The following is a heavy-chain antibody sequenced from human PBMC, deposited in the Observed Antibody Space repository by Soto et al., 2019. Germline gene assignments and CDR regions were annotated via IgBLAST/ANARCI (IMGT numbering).Heavy chain of an antibody. V-gene: IGHV3-15*01. J-gene: IGHJ4*02. Sequence: GGSLRLSCAASGFTFSNAWMSWVRQAPGKGLEWVGRIKSKTDGGTTDYAAPVKGRFTISRDDSKNTLYLQMNSLKTEDTAVYYCTTLIYDFWSGPMAPVYWGQGTLVTVSS. CDR1: GFTFSNAW. CDR2: IKSKTDGGTT. CDR3: TTLIYDFWSGPMAPVY. D-gene: IGHD3-3*01.